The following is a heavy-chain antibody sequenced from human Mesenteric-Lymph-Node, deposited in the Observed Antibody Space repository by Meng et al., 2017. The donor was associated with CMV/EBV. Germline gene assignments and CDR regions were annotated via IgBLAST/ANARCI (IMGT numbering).Heavy chain of an antibody. V-gene: IGHV3-23*03. CDR1: GFTFSDYG. CDR3: ARLGYCSSTTCYAPYYYYGMDV. J-gene: IGHJ6*02. Sequence: GGSLRPSCAVSGFTFSDYGLSWVRQVPGKGLDWVSVIYRGGSSTYYADSVKGRFTITRDNSENTLYLEMKSLRAEDTAVYYCARLGYCSSTTCYAPYYYYGMDVWGQGTTVTVSS. D-gene: IGHD2-2*01. CDR2: IYRGGSST.